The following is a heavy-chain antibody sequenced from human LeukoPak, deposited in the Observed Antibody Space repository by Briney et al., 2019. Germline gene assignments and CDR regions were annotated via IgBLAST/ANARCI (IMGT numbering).Heavy chain of an antibody. CDR3: ARHVGGYCSSTSCSYMDV. V-gene: IGHV4-34*01. D-gene: IGHD2-2*01. CDR1: GGSFSGYY. Sequence: SETLSLTCAVYGGSFSGYYWSWIRQPPGKGLEWIGEINHSGSTNYNPSLKSRVTISVDTSNNQFSLKLSSVTAADTAVYYCARHVGGYCSSTSCSYMDVWGKGTTVTVSS. J-gene: IGHJ6*03. CDR2: INHSGST.